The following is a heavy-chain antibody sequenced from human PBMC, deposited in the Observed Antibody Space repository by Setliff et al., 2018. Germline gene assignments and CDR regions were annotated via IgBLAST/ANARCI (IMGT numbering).Heavy chain of an antibody. D-gene: IGHD5-12*01. Sequence: PSETLSLTCSVSGASISSGSNYWSWIRQPPGKGLEWIGSTYSSGSTNYNPSLKSRVTISLDTSKNLFSLNLSSVTAADTAVYYCARVLGYNGYGNYYIYYFMDVWGKGTTVTVSS. CDR2: TYSSGST. J-gene: IGHJ6*03. CDR3: ARVLGYNGYGNYYIYYFMDV. V-gene: IGHV4-61*01. CDR1: GASISSGSNY.